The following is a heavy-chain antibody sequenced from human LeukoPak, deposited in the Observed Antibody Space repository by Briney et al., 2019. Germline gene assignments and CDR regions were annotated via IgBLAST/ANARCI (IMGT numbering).Heavy chain of an antibody. CDR3: ARDEGSGWYYFDY. CDR2: ISGSGGST. V-gene: IGHV3-23*01. CDR1: GFTFSTYP. J-gene: IGHJ4*02. Sequence: GGSLRLSCAASGFTFSTYPMSWVRQAPGKGLEWVSGISGSGGSTYYADSVKGRFTISRDISKNTLYLQMNSLRAEDTAVYYCARDEGSGWYYFDYWGQGSLVTVSS. D-gene: IGHD6-19*01.